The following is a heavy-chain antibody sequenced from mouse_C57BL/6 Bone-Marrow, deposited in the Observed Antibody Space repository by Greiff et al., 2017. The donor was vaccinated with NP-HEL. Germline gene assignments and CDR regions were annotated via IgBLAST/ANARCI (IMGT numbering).Heavy chain of an antibody. CDR1: GYTFTSYW. CDR3: ARRQLRPLFDY. J-gene: IGHJ2*01. CDR2: IYPGSGST. Sequence: QVQLQQPGAELVKPGASVKLSCKASGYTFTSYWMQWVKQRPGQGLEWIGDIYPGSGSTNYNEKFKSKATLTVDTSSSTAYMQLSSLTSEDSAVYYCARRQLRPLFDYWGQGTTLTVSS. V-gene: IGHV1-55*01. D-gene: IGHD3-2*02.